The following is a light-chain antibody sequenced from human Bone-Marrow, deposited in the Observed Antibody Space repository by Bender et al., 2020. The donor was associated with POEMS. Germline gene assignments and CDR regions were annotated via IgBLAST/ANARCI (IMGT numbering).Light chain of an antibody. CDR2: DVT. CDR1: RSDIGNYNL. CDR3: SSYAGSNNVRV. J-gene: IGLJ1*01. V-gene: IGLV2-8*01. Sequence: QSALTQPASVSGYPGQSITISCSGGRSDIGNYNLVSWYQHRPGQAPKLLIYDVTKRPSGVPPRFSGSKSGNTASLTVSGLQAEDEADYYCSSYAGSNNVRVFGTGTKVTVL.